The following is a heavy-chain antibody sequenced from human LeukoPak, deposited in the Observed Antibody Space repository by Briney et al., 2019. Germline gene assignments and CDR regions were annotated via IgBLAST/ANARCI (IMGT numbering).Heavy chain of an antibody. D-gene: IGHD3-22*01. V-gene: IGHV3-30*04. CDR1: GFTFSSYA. CDR3: ARGPLYYSDSRGNPGDH. Sequence: GGSLRLSCAASGFTFSSYAMHWVRKAPGKGLEWVAVISYDGSNKYYADSVKGRFTISRDNSKNTLYLQMSSLRAEDTAVYYCARGPLYYSDSRGNPGDHWGQGTLVTVSS. CDR2: ISYDGSNK. J-gene: IGHJ4*02.